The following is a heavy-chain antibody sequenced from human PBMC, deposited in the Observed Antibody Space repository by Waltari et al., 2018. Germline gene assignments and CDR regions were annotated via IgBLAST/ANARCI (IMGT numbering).Heavy chain of an antibody. J-gene: IGHJ4*02. D-gene: IGHD5-18*01. CDR2: IYTRGST. CDR1: GGSISSGSYY. V-gene: IGHV4-61*02. CDR3: ARGPTADTAMPN. Sequence: QLQLQESGPGLVKPSETLSLTCSVSGGSISSGSYYWSWIRQPAGKGLEWIGRIYTRGSTNYNPTLKSRVTISVDTSKNQFSLKLSSVTAADTAVYYCARGPTADTAMPNWGQGTLVTVSS.